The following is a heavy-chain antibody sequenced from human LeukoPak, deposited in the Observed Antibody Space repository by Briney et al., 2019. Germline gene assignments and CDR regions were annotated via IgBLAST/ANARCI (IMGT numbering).Heavy chain of an antibody. CDR2: ISSSGSTI. J-gene: IGHJ4*02. CDR3: ARGDLYYGSGSYPTPIFDY. CDR1: GFTFSSYE. V-gene: IGHV3-48*03. Sequence: GGSLRLSCAASGFTFSSYEMNWVRQAPGKGLEWVSYISSSGSTIYYAGSVKGRFTISRDNAKNSLYLQMNSLRAEDTAVYYCARGDLYYGSGSYPTPIFDYWGQGTLVTVSS. D-gene: IGHD3-10*01.